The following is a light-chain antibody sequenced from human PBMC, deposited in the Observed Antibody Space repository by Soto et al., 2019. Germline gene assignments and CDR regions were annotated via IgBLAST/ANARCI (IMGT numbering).Light chain of an antibody. J-gene: IGLJ3*02. CDR1: SSDVGGYNF. Sequence: QCVLTQPPSASGSPGQSVTVSCTGTSSDVGGYNFVSWYQQHPGEAPKLMIYEVSKRPSGVPDRFSGSKSGNTASLTVSGLQAEDVADYYCSSYAGSNNLNWLFGGGTKLTVL. V-gene: IGLV2-8*01. CDR3: SSYAGSNNLNWL. CDR2: EVS.